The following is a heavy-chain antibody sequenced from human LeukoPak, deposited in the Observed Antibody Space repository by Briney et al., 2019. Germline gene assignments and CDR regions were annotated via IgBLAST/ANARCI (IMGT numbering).Heavy chain of an antibody. CDR1: GFTFSSYS. V-gene: IGHV3-30*18. J-gene: IGHJ4*02. Sequence: PGGSLRLSCAASGFTFSSYSMNWVRQAPGKGLEWVAVISYDGSNKYYADSVKGRFTISRDNSKNTLYLQMNSLRAEDTAVYYCAKDRGDTALYYFDYWGQGTLVTVSS. CDR2: ISYDGSNK. CDR3: AKDRGDTALYYFDY. D-gene: IGHD5-18*01.